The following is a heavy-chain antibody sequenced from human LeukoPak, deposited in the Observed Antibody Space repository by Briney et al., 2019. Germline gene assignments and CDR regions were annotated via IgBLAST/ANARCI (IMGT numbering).Heavy chain of an antibody. CDR2: VYATGST. D-gene: IGHD2-8*01. CDR3: ARGPGTSSSYAFDI. J-gene: IGHJ3*02. CDR1: GGSISSLY. V-gene: IGHV4-4*07. Sequence: SETLSLTCTVSGGSISSLYWSWIRQPAGKGLEWIGRVYATGSTNYNPSLKSRVTMSVDTSKSQFSLKLSSVTAADTAVYYCARGPGTSSSYAFDIWGQGTMVTVSS.